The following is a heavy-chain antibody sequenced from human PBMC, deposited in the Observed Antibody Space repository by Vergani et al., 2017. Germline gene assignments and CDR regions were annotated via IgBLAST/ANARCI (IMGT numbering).Heavy chain of an antibody. D-gene: IGHD2-15*01. V-gene: IGHV4-39*01. J-gene: IGHJ4*02. CDR1: GDSVISTDYH. CDR3: ASKRGACRAAYCHSYDF. Sequence: QVQLQESGPGLVKPSETLSLTCTVSGDSVISTDYHWGWIRQPPGKGLVWIGSMDYSGSTSYNPSLESRISISFETPKNQFSLRLTSVTAADTAVYYWASKRGACRAAYCHSYDFWGPGTLVGVSS. CDR2: MDYSGST.